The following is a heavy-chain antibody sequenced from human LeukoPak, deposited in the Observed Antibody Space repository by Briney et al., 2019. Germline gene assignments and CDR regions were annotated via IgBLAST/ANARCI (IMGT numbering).Heavy chain of an antibody. J-gene: IGHJ4*02. D-gene: IGHD3-10*01. CDR1: GLTFSAAL. Sequence: GGSLRLSCAASGLTFSAALLSWVGQAPGKGLKWFGRIKRKTDGGTTDYAAPVKGRFTISRDDSKNALFLQMNSLKIEDTAVYYCIHYGSGTYSTDYWGQGTLVTVSS. V-gene: IGHV3-15*01. CDR3: IHYGSGTYSTDY. CDR2: IKRKTDGGTT.